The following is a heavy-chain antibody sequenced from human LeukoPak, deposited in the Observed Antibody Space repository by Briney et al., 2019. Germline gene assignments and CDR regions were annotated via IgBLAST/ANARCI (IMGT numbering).Heavy chain of an antibody. Sequence: GRSLRLSCAASGFTFSSDAMHWVRQAPGKGLEWVAVISYDGSNKYYADSVKGRFTISRDNSKNTLYLQMNSLRAEDTAVYYCARGGPPYYFDYWGQGTLVTVSS. CDR3: ARGGPPYYFDY. CDR1: GFTFSSDA. J-gene: IGHJ4*02. CDR2: ISYDGSNK. V-gene: IGHV3-30-3*01.